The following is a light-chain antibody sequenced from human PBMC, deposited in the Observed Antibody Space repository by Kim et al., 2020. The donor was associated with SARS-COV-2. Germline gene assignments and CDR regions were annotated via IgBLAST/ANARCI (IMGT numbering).Light chain of an antibody. J-gene: IGKJ5*01. CDR1: QGVSIN. CDR2: AVS. Sequence: DILMTQSPSFLSASVGDRVTITCRASQGVSINLAWYQQKPGRAPKRLIYAVSNLQSGVPSRFSGSGSGTEFTLTISNLQPEDFATYSCLQHNRYPITFGQGTRLEIK. CDR3: LQHNRYPIT. V-gene: IGKV1-17*02.